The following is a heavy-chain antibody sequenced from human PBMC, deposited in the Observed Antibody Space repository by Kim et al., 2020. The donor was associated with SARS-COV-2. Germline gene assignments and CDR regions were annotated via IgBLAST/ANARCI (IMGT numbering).Heavy chain of an antibody. CDR1: GFTFSNSA. J-gene: IGHJ6*02. V-gene: IGHV3-33*01. Sequence: GGSLRLSCAASGFTFSNSAMHWVRQAPGKGLEWVSIIRDDGSSEKYADSVKGRFTISRDNSKNTLYLQMDSLRAEDTAVYYCAREGFWSGNPDHHCGWVVWGQGNAGSVSS. CDR3: AREGFWSGNPDHHCGWVV. D-gene: IGHD3-3*01. CDR2: IRDDGSSE.